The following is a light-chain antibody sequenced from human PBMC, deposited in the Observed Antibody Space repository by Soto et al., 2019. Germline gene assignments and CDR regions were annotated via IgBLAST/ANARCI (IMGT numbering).Light chain of an antibody. CDR3: SSYTSSSLGV. V-gene: IGLV2-14*01. J-gene: IGLJ1*01. CDR1: SSDVGGYNY. CDR2: DVS. Sequence: QSVLTQPASVSWSPGQSITISCTGTSSDVGGYNYVSWYQQHPGKAPKLMIYDVSNRPSGVSNRFSGSKSGNTASLTISGLQAEDEADYYCSSYTSSSLGVFGTGTKVTVL.